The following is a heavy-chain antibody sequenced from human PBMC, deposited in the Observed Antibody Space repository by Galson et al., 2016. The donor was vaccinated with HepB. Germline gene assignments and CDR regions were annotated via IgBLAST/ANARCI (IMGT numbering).Heavy chain of an antibody. V-gene: IGHV3-30*03. J-gene: IGHJ6*02. CDR1: GFTFSTYG. CDR3: ARSKGYYYYAMDV. Sequence: SLRLSCADSGFTFSTYGMHWVRQAPGEGLEWVAAISFEGNKQHYADSVKGRFTVSRDNSKNTLYLQMNNLTPDDTAIYYCARSKGYYYYAMDVWGQGTTVTVSS. CDR2: ISFEGNKQ.